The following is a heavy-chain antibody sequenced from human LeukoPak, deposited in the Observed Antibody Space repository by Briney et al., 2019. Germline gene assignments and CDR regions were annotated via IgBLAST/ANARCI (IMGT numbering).Heavy chain of an antibody. CDR2: IYYTGST. J-gene: IGHJ4*02. V-gene: IGHV4-59*12. CDR3: ARGVATILGFDY. D-gene: IGHD5-12*01. Sequence: SETLSLTCAVSGGSLSGYYWTWIRQPPGKGLEWIGNIYYTGSTYYNPSLKSRVTISVDTSKNQFSLKLSSVTAADTAVYYCARGVATILGFDYWGQGTLVTVSS. CDR1: GGSLSGYY.